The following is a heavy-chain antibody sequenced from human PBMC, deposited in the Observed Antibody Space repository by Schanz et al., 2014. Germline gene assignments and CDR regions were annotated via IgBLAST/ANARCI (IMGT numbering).Heavy chain of an antibody. CDR3: ASENFVHVSSDW. V-gene: IGHV3-33*08. CDR1: GFTFSNFG. J-gene: IGHJ4*02. D-gene: IGHD3-16*02. Sequence: VQLVESGGGVVQPGGSLRLSCAASGFTFSNFGMHWVRQAPGKGLEWVTIIWDDGSNGYYAAAVEGRFTISRDKTKTTLYLQMSSLRAEAAAVYCCASENFVHVSSDWWGQGTLVTVSS. CDR2: IWDDGSNG.